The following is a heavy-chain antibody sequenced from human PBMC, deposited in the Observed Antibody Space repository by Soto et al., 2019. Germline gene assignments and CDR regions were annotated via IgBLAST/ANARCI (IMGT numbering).Heavy chain of an antibody. V-gene: IGHV3-74*01. CDR2: IDRDGTTL. D-gene: IGHD2-8*01. CDR3: AMSYGSCTCFDY. CDR1: GFTFTSYW. Sequence: EVQLVESGGGLVQPGGSLRLSCAASGFTFTSYWIHWVRQAPGKGLVWVSRIDRDGTTLNYADSVKGRFTISRDNAKNTLVLQMNSLRAEDTAVYYCAMSYGSCTCFDYWGQGILVTVSS. J-gene: IGHJ4*02.